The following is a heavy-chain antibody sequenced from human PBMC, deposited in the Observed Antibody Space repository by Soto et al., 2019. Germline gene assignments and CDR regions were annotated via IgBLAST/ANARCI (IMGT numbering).Heavy chain of an antibody. D-gene: IGHD6-13*01. V-gene: IGHV4-34*01. Sequence: SETLSLTCAVYGGSFSGYYWSWIRQPPGKGLEWIGEINHSGSTNYNPSLKSRVTISVDTSKNQFSLKLSSVTAADTAVYYCASGGGHSSSWYRFTYWGQGTLVTVSS. CDR2: INHSGST. CDR1: GGSFSGYY. CDR3: ASGGGHSSSWYRFTY. J-gene: IGHJ4*02.